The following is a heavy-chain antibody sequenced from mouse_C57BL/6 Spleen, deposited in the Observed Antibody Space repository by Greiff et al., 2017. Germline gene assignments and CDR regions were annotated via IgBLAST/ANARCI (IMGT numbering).Heavy chain of an antibody. CDR3: ARRRLDAMDY. CDR2: IYPSDSET. D-gene: IGHD2-4*01. Sequence: QVQLQQPGAELVRPGSSVKLSCKASGYTFTSYWMDWVKQRPGQGLEWIGNIYPSDSETHYNQKFKDKATLTVDKSSSTAYMQLSSLTSEDSAVYYCARRRLDAMDYWGQGTSVTVSS. CDR1: GYTFTSYW. V-gene: IGHV1-61*01. J-gene: IGHJ4*01.